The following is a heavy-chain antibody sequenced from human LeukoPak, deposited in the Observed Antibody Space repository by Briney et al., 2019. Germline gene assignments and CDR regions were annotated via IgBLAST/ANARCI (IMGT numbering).Heavy chain of an antibody. CDR3: ARDGPSTSLDH. CDR2: INHSGST. D-gene: IGHD2-2*01. Sequence: PSETLSLTCAVYGGSFSGYYWSWIRQPPGKGLEWIGEINHSGSTNYNPSLKSRVTISVDTSKNQFSLKLSSVTAADTAVYYCARDGPSTSLDHWGQGTLVTVSS. J-gene: IGHJ4*02. V-gene: IGHV4-34*01. CDR1: GGSFSGYY.